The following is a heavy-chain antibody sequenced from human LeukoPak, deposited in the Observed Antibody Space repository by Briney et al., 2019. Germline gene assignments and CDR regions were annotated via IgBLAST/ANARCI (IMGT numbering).Heavy chain of an antibody. CDR2: INSDGSGT. V-gene: IGHV3-74*01. Sequence: GGSLRLPCAASGFTFSSYWFHWVRQAPGKGLVWVSRINSDGSGTTYADSAKGRFTISRDNAKNSLYLQMNSLRAEDTAVYYCARVESSWPGFDPWGQGTLVTVSS. J-gene: IGHJ5*02. CDR1: GFTFSSYW. D-gene: IGHD6-13*01. CDR3: ARVESSWPGFDP.